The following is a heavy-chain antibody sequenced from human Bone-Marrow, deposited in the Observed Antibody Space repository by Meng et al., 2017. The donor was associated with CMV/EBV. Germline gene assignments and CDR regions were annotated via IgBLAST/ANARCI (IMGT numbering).Heavy chain of an antibody. D-gene: IGHD3-10*01. V-gene: IGHV3-53*01. CDR2: IYSGGNT. CDR3: ARDGSGVGPAFDI. CDR1: AFTVSNNY. Sequence: GESLKISCAASAFTVSNNYMSWVRQAPGKGLEWVSVIYSGGNTYYADSVKGRFTIFRDKSKITLYLQMNSLRAEDTAMYYCARDGSGVGPAFDIWGQGTMVTVSS. J-gene: IGHJ3*02.